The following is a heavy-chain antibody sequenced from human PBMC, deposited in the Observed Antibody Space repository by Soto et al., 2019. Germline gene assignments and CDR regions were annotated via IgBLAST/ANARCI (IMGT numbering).Heavy chain of an antibody. CDR2: INSGGDT. Sequence: EVQLVESGGGLVQPGGSLSLSCAASGFTVSSNYMNWVRQAPGKGLEWVSLINSGGDTFYADSVKGRFTVSRDNSKNTVYLQLNSLRAEDTAVYFCARGGGSTLAARNIDFWGQGTLVTVSS. CDR3: ARGGGSTLAARNIDF. D-gene: IGHD3-16*01. V-gene: IGHV3-66*01. CDR1: GFTVSSNY. J-gene: IGHJ4*02.